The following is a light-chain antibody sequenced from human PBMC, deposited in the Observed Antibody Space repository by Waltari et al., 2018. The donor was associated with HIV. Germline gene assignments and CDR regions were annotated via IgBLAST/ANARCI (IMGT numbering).Light chain of an antibody. Sequence: ETVLTQSPGTLSLSPGERATLSCRASQSISTTYLAWYQQKRGQAPRLLISGVSSSATGIPDRFSGSGSGTDFTLTISRLEPEDSAVYFCQQYGNSWTFGQGTKVEIK. J-gene: IGKJ1*01. V-gene: IGKV3-20*01. CDR2: GVS. CDR3: QQYGNSWT. CDR1: QSISTTY.